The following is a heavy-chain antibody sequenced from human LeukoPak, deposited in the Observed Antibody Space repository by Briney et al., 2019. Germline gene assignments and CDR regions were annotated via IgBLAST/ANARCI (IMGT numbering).Heavy chain of an antibody. V-gene: IGHV3-23*01. CDR3: AKDLRYCSGGSCYSGFDY. D-gene: IGHD2-15*01. J-gene: IGHJ4*02. Sequence: PGGSLRLSCAASGFTFSSYAMSWVRQAPGKGLEWISAISGSGGSTYYADSVKGRFTISRDNSNNRLYLQMNSLRDEDTAVYYCAKDLRYCSGGSCYSGFDYWGQGTLVTVSS. CDR2: ISGSGGST. CDR1: GFTFSSYA.